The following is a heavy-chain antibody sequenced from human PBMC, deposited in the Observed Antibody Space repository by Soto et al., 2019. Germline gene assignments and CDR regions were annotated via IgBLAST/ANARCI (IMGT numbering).Heavy chain of an antibody. V-gene: IGHV4-34*01. CDR1: GGSFSGYY. CDR2: INHSGST. CDR3: ARRRWSGYYTGLWFDP. Sequence: TSETLSLTCAVYGGSFSGYYWSWIRQPPGKGLDWIGEINHSGSTNYIPSLKSRVTISVDTSKNQFSLKLSSVTAADTAVYYCARRRWSGYYTGLWFDPWGQGTLVTVSS. D-gene: IGHD3-3*01. J-gene: IGHJ5*02.